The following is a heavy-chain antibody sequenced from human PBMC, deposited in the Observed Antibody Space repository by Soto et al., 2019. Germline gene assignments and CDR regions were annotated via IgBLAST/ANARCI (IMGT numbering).Heavy chain of an antibody. Sequence: AGGSLRLSCAASGFTFSRYGMHWVRQGPGKGLEWVAVIWYDGSNKYYADSVKGRFTISRDNSKNTLHLQMISLRAEDTAVYYCARDDIPGITVSTYGMDVWGQGTTVTVSS. J-gene: IGHJ6*02. D-gene: IGHD6-19*01. CDR2: IWYDGSNK. CDR1: GFTFSRYG. V-gene: IGHV3-33*01. CDR3: ARDDIPGITVSTYGMDV.